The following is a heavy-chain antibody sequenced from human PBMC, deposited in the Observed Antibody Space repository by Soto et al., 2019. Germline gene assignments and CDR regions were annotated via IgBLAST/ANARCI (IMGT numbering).Heavy chain of an antibody. V-gene: IGHV3-23*01. J-gene: IGHJ6*02. CDR1: GFTFSTYV. Sequence: GGSLRLSCAASGFTFSTYVMTWVRQAPGKGLEWVATIRDNGDNKYYADSVKGRFTISRDNSKNTLYLQMNSLRAEDTAVYYCARGSIAAFVAYYYGMDVWGQGTTVTVSS. D-gene: IGHD6-6*01. CDR3: ARGSIAAFVAYYYGMDV. CDR2: IRDNGDNK.